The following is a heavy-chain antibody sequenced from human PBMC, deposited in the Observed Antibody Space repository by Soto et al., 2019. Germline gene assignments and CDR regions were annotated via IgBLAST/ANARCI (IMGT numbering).Heavy chain of an antibody. CDR3: ARDRQRSSTASPYGY. J-gene: IGHJ4*02. CDR2: MNPISGTT. V-gene: IGHV1-8*01. Sequence: ASVKVSCKASGYTFTSYDINWVRQATGQGLEWMGGMNPISGTTGYAQKFQGRVTMTADYSMSTAYMELSSLRSEDTAVYYCARDRQRSSTASPYGYWGQGTLVTVSS. CDR1: GYTFTSYD. D-gene: IGHD2-2*01.